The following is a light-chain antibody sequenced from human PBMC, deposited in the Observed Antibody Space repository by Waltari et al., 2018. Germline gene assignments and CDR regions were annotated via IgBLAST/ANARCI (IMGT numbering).Light chain of an antibody. CDR1: QSFSSY. CDR3: QQSYSTPYT. CDR2: AAS. J-gene: IGKJ2*01. V-gene: IGKV1-39*01. Sequence: DIQMTQSPSSLSASVGDRVTISCRASQSFSSYLNWYQQKPGKAPKLLFYAASRLQSGVPSRFSGSGSGTDFTLTISSLQPEDFATYYCQQSYSTPYTFGQGTKLEIK.